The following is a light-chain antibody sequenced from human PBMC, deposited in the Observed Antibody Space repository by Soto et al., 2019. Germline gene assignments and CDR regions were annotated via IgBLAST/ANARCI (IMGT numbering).Light chain of an antibody. CDR1: QSVLSSSNNKNY. Sequence: DIVMTQSPDSLAVSLGERATINCKSSQSVLSSSNNKNYLTWYQQKLGQPPKLLIYWASTRESGVPDRFSGSGSGEDFTLTINSLQAEDVAVYYCQQYYSTPWTFGQGTKVEIK. J-gene: IGKJ1*01. CDR3: QQYYSTPWT. V-gene: IGKV4-1*01. CDR2: WAS.